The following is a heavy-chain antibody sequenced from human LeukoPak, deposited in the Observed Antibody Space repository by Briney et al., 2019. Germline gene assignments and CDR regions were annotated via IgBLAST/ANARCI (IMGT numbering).Heavy chain of an antibody. Sequence: PSETLSLTCTVSGGSISSYYRSWILQPAGKGLEWIGRLYTSGSANYNPSLKSRVTMSVDTAKNQFSLKLSSVTAADMAVYYCARVNYYRSGSYYKDLGYYYYGMDVWGQGTTVTVSS. CDR1: GGSISSYY. J-gene: IGHJ6*02. D-gene: IGHD3-10*01. V-gene: IGHV4-4*07. CDR2: LYTSGSA. CDR3: ARVNYYRSGSYYKDLGYYYYGMDV.